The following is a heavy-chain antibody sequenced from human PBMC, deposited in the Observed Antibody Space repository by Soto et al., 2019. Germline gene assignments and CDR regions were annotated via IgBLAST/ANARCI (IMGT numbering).Heavy chain of an antibody. CDR1: GFSFSSYG. V-gene: IGHV3-33*01. J-gene: IGHJ6*02. CDR3: AREIAARPGFYYYYGMDV. Sequence: GGSLRLSCAASGFSFSSYGMHWVRQAPGKGLEWVAVIWYDGSNKYYADSVKGRFTISRDNSKNTLYLQMNSLRAEDTAVYYCAREIAARPGFYYYYGMDVWGQGTTVTVSS. CDR2: IWYDGSNK. D-gene: IGHD6-6*01.